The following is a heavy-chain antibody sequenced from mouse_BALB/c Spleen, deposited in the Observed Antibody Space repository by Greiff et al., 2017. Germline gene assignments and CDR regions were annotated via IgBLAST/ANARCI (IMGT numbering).Heavy chain of an antibody. CDR3: ARGGSNYYAMDY. D-gene: IGHD1-1*02. V-gene: IGHV1-67*01. CDR1: GYTFTNYA. Sequence: QVQLQQPGPGLVGPGVSVKISCKGSGYTFTNYAMHWVKKSHAKSLEWIGVISTYYGNTNYNQKFKGKATMTVDKSSSTAYMELARLTSEDSAIYYCARGGSNYYAMDYWGQGTSVTVSS. J-gene: IGHJ4*01. CDR2: ISTYYGNT.